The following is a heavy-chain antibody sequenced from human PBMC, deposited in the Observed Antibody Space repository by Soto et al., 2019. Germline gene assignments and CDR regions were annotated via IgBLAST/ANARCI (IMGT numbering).Heavy chain of an antibody. CDR2: IYYSGST. D-gene: IGHD6-6*01. V-gene: IGHV4-31*03. Sequence: QVQLQESGPGLVKPSQTLSLTCTVSGGSISSGGYYWSWIRQHPGKGLEWIGYIYYSGSTYYNPSLKSRVTISVDTSKNHFSLKLSSVTAADTAVYYCARGVGIAARRIDYWGQGTLVTVSS. J-gene: IGHJ4*02. CDR3: ARGVGIAARRIDY. CDR1: GGSISSGGYY.